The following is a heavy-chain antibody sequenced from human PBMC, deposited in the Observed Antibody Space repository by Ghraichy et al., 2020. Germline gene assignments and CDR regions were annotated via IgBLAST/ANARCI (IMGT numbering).Heavy chain of an antibody. J-gene: IGHJ4*02. Sequence: GESLNISCAASGFTFSNAWMSWVRQAPGKGLEWVGRIKSKTDGGTTDYAAPVKGRFTISRDDSKNTLYLQMNSLKTEDTAVYYCTTDPPKYYYDSSVRVDFDYWGQGTLVTVSS. CDR3: TTDPPKYYYDSSVRVDFDY. CDR2: IKSKTDGGTT. CDR1: GFTFSNAW. D-gene: IGHD3-22*01. V-gene: IGHV3-15*01.